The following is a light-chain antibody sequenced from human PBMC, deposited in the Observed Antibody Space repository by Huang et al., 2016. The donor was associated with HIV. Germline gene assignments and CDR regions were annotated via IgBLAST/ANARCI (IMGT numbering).Light chain of an antibody. V-gene: IGKV1-17*03. CDR2: AVS. CDR3: LQHKAFHWPT. J-gene: IGKJ1*01. CDR1: QDLYNY. Sequence: DIQMTQSPSAMSASVGDRVTITCRASQDLYNYLAWFQQKPGKVPKRLIYAVSSLQSGVPSRFSGSGSGTEFTLTINNLQPEDFATYYCLQHKAFHWPTFGQGTKVEV.